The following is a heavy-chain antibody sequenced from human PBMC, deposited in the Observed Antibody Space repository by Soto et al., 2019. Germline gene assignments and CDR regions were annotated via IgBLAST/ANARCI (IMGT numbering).Heavy chain of an antibody. D-gene: IGHD5-12*01. CDR2: VYYSGST. CDR3: ARAVNSGFPDTFDV. CDR1: GGAISNYY. V-gene: IGHV4-59*01. Sequence: QVQLQESGPGLVRPSETLSLTCSVSGGAISNYYWNWIRQSPGKGLEWIGYVYYSGSTHFHPSLKSRVTMSVDTSKNQFSLNLNSVTAADAAVYYCARAVNSGFPDTFDVWGQGTRVTVSS. J-gene: IGHJ3*01.